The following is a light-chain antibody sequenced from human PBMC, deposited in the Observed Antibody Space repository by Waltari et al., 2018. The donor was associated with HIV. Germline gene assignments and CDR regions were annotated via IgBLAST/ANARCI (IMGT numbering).Light chain of an antibody. CDR3: AAWDDSFVV. Sequence: QSVLIQPPSASGTPGHRVTVSYSGDSSTIENDQVVCFQQLPGTAPKLLIYRNKQRPSGVPDRFSGSKSGTSASLAISGLRSEDEADYYCAAWDDSFVVFGGGTKLTVL. CDR2: RNK. J-gene: IGLJ2*01. CDR1: SSTIENDQ. V-gene: IGLV1-47*01.